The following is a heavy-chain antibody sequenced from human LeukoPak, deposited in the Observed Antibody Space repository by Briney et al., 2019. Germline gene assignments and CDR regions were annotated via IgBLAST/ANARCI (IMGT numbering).Heavy chain of an antibody. D-gene: IGHD3-22*01. CDR2: IYTSGST. CDR1: GGAISSGSYY. J-gene: IGHJ5*02. CDR3: AREGHDYYDSSGYYGRNWFDP. Sequence: SETLSLTCTASGGAISSGSYYWSWIRPPAGKGLEWIGRIYTSGSTNYNPSLKSRVTISVDTSKNQFSLKLSSVTAADTAVYYCAREGHDYYDSSGYYGRNWFDPWGQGTLVTVSS. V-gene: IGHV4-61*02.